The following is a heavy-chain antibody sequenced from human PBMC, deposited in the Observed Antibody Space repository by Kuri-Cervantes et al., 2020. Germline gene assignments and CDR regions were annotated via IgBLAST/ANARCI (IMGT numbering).Heavy chain of an antibody. CDR2: IKEDGSEN. J-gene: IGHJ4*02. CDR3: AKLGNGFDY. CDR1: TFTFSDYW. V-gene: IGHV3-7*03. D-gene: IGHD4-23*01. Sequence: GGSLRLSCAASTFTFSDYWMSWVRQAPGKGLEWVANIKEDGSENNYVASVKGRFTISRDNAKNSLYLQMNSLRAEDTALYYCAKLGNGFDYWGQGTLVTVSS.